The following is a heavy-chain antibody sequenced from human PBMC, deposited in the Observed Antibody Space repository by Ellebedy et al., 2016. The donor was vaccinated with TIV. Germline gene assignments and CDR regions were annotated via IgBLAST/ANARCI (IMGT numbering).Heavy chain of an antibody. Sequence: GESLKISCAASGFTFSSYWMHWVRQAPGKGMVWLSYISRDGSSTRYADSVKGRFTISRDNAKETLYLQMNSLRAEDTAVYYCARDSHYYESSAYQGWFDPWGQGTLVTVSS. J-gene: IGHJ5*02. V-gene: IGHV3-74*01. CDR1: GFTFSSYW. CDR2: ISRDGSST. CDR3: ARDSHYYESSAYQGWFDP. D-gene: IGHD3-22*01.